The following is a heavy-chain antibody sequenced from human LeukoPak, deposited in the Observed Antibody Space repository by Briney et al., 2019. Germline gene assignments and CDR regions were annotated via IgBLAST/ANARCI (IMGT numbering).Heavy chain of an antibody. CDR3: PVIVVVPAAIWFDY. CDR1: GFTFSSYA. CDR2: ISYDGSNK. D-gene: IGHD2-2*02. J-gene: IGHJ4*02. V-gene: IGHV3-30-3*01. Sequence: GGSLRLSCAAPGFTFSSYAVRWVREAPGKGLEWVAAISYDGSNKYYADSVKGRFTISRDNSKNTLSLPINNLTAADTALYSSPVIVVVPAAIWFDYWGQGTLVTVSS.